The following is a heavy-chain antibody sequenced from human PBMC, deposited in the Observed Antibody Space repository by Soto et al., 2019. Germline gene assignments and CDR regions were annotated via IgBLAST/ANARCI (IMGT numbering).Heavy chain of an antibody. CDR1: GFTFSDYW. D-gene: IGHD3-16*02. Sequence: GSLRLSCAASGFTFSDYWMHWVRQAPGKGLVWVSRINSNGRTTSYADSVKGRFTISRDNAKNSLYLQMNSLRAEDTAVYYCARGTYDYVWGSYRPHFDYWGQGTLVTVSS. V-gene: IGHV3-74*01. CDR3: ARGTYDYVWGSYRPHFDY. CDR2: INSNGRTT. J-gene: IGHJ4*02.